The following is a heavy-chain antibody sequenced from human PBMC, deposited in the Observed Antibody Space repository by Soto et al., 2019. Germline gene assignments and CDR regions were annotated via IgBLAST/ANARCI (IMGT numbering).Heavy chain of an antibody. V-gene: IGHV3-21*01. J-gene: IGHJ1*01. CDR3: ASNIVVVVAATPAEYFQH. Sequence: EVQLVESGGGLVQPGGSLRLSCAASGFTFSSYSMNWVRQAPGKGLEWVSSISSSSSYIYYADSVKGRFTISRDNAKNSLYLQMNSLRAEDTAVYYCASNIVVVVAATPAEYFQHWGQGTLVTVSS. CDR2: ISSSSSYI. D-gene: IGHD2-15*01. CDR1: GFTFSSYS.